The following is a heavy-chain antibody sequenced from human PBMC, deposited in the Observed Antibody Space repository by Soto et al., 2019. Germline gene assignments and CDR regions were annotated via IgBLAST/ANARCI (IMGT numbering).Heavy chain of an antibody. J-gene: IGHJ6*03. Sequence: SETLSLTCTVSGGSISSSSYYWGWIRQPPGKGLEWIGSIYYSGSTYYNPSLKSRVTISVDTSKNQFSLKLSSVTAADTAVYYCARLGKIYYDILTGYIYYYYYMDVWGKGTTVTVS. V-gene: IGHV4-39*01. D-gene: IGHD3-9*01. CDR3: ARLGKIYYDILTGYIYYYYYMDV. CDR1: GGSISSSSYY. CDR2: IYYSGST.